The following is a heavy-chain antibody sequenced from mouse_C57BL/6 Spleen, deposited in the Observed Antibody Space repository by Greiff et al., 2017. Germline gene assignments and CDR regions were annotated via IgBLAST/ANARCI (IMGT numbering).Heavy chain of an antibody. J-gene: IGHJ4*01. V-gene: IGHV1-22*01. CDR3: ARREIYYGNWSYYAMDY. Sequence: VQLQQSGPELVKPGASVKMSCKASGYTFTDYNMHWVKQSHGKSLEWIGYINPNNGGTSYNQKFKGKATLTVNKSSSTAYMELRSLTSEDSAVYYCARREIYYGNWSYYAMDYWGQGTSVTVSS. CDR2: INPNNGGT. D-gene: IGHD2-1*01. CDR1: GYTFTDYN.